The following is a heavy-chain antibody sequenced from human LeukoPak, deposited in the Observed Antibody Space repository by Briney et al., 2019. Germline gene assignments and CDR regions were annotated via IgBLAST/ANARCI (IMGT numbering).Heavy chain of an antibody. CDR1: GFTFNNYA. J-gene: IGHJ4*02. Sequence: GGSLRLSCTVSGFTFNNYAMAWVRQAPGKGLEWVALISGNGDNSYYAESVQGRFTISRDNSKKTLSLQMKNLRAEDTAVYYCARDGGVVRGVIIRGDYFDYWGQGTLVTVSS. CDR3: ARDGGVVRGVIIRGDYFDY. D-gene: IGHD3-10*01. CDR2: ISGNGDNS. V-gene: IGHV3-23*01.